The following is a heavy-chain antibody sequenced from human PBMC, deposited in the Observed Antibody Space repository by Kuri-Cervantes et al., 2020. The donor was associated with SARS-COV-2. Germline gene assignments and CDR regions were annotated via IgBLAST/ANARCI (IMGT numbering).Heavy chain of an antibody. V-gene: IGHV3-9*01. CDR3: AKDIIAAAGMTIDY. D-gene: IGHD6-13*01. J-gene: IGHJ4*02. Sequence: SLKISCAASGFTFDDYAMHWVRQAPGKGLEWVSGISWNSGSTGYADSVKGRFTISRDNAKNSLYLQMNSLRAEDTALYYCAKDIIAAAGMTIDYWGQGTLVTVSS. CDR1: GFTFDDYA. CDR2: ISWNSGST.